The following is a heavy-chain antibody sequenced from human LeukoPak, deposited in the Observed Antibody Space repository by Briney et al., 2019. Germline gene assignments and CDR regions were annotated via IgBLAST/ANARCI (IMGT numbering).Heavy chain of an antibody. V-gene: IGHV3-30*04. CDR2: ISYDGSNK. J-gene: IGHJ1*01. D-gene: IGHD6-25*01. CDR3: ARDLRLH. Sequence: PGGSLRLSCAASGFTFSSYAMHWVRQAPGKGLEWVAVISYDGSNKYYADSVKGRFTISRDNSKNTLYLQMNSLRAEDTAVYYCARDLRLHWGQGTLVTVSS. CDR1: GFTFSSYA.